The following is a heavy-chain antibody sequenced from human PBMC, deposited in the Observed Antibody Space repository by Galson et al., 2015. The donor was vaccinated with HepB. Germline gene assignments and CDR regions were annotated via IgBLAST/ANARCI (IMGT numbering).Heavy chain of an antibody. CDR2: IPGSGDPI. CDR1: GFTLSSYG. CDR3: VKDASSWYGGWFDV. Sequence: SLRLSCAASGFTLSSYGMSWVRQAPGKGLEWVSVIPGSGDPISYGDSVKGRFTISRDIYKNTVYLEMNGLRVEGTGTYYCVKDASSWYGGWFDVWGQGALVTVSS. D-gene: IGHD6-13*01. J-gene: IGHJ5*02. V-gene: IGHV3-23*01.